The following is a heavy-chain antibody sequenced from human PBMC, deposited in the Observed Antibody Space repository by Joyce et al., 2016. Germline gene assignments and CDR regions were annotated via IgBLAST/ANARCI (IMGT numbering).Heavy chain of an antibody. CDR1: GYTFTGYY. D-gene: IGHD2-15*01. CDR2: INPNRGGT. J-gene: IGHJ4*02. CDR3: ARVLVGDCSGGSCYFDY. V-gene: IGHV1-2*06. Sequence: QVQLVQSGAEVKKPGASVKVSCKASGYTFTGYYMHWVRQAPGQGLEWMGRINPNRGGTNVAQKFQGRVTMTRDTSISTADMELSRLRSDDTAVYYCARVLVGDCSGGSCYFDYWGQGSLVTVSS.